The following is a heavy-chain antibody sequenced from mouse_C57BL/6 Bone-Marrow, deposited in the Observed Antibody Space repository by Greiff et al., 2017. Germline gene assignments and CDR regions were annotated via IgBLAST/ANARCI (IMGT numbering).Heavy chain of an antibody. CDR2: IWSGGST. V-gene: IGHV2-2*01. Sequence: VQLKQSGPGLVQPSQSLSITCTVSGFSLTSYGVHWVRQSPGKGLEWLGVIWSGGSTDYNAAFISRLSISKDNSKSQVFFKMNSLQADDTAIYYCARGISGGYYAMDYWGQGTSVTVSS. CDR1: GFSLTSYG. J-gene: IGHJ4*01. CDR3: ARGISGGYYAMDY.